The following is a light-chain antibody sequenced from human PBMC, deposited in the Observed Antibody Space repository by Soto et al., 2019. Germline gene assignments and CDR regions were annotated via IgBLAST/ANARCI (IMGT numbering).Light chain of an antibody. CDR2: GAS. J-gene: IGKJ4*01. Sequence: EIVLTQSPGTLSLSPGDRATLSCRASQGVSSNYLAWYQQKPGQAPRLLIYGASSRATGIPDRFSGSGSGTTFTLTISRREPDDFAVFYCQRYGTSLPLTFGGGTKVEIK. CDR1: QGVSSNY. CDR3: QRYGTSLPLT. V-gene: IGKV3-20*01.